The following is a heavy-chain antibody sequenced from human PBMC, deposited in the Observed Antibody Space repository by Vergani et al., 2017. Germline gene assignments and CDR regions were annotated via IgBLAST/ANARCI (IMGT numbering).Heavy chain of an antibody. CDR1: GYTLTNYG. CDR3: AREDRVIVFGVITAYYFDY. D-gene: IGHD3-3*01. Sequence: QVQLVQSGAEVKKPGASVKVSCKASGYTLTNYGISWVRRAPGQGLEWMGWISAYNGNTNYAQKLQGRVTMTPDTSTSTAYMELRSLKSDDTAVYYCAREDRVIVFGVITAYYFDYWGQGTLVTVSS. CDR2: ISAYNGNT. J-gene: IGHJ4*02. V-gene: IGHV1-18*01.